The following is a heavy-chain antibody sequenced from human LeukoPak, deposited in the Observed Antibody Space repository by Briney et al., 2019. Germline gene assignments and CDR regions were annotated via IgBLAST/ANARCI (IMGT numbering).Heavy chain of an antibody. V-gene: IGHV3-21*01. D-gene: IGHD3-10*01. CDR1: GFTFSSYS. J-gene: IGHJ4*02. CDR2: ISSSSSYI. CDR3: ARDAEITMVRGVPDY. Sequence: RTGGSLRLSCAASGFTFSSYSMNWVRQAPGKGLEWVSSISSSSSYIYYADSVKARFTISRDNAKNSMYLQMNSLRAEDTAVYYCARDAEITMVRGVPDYWGQGTLVTVSS.